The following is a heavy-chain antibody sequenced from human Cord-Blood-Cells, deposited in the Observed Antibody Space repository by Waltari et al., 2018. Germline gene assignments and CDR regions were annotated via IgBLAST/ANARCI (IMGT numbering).Heavy chain of an antibody. CDR3: ARGRGGGGDDAFDI. V-gene: IGHV1-8*03. CDR1: GYTFTSYD. Sequence: QVQLVQSGAEVKKPGASVKVSCKASGYTFTSYDINWVRQATGQGREGWGWLDPNSGNSAYAQKFQGRVTITRNTSISTADMELSSLRSEDTAVYYCARGRGGGGDDAFDIWGQGTMVTVSS. J-gene: IGHJ3*02. CDR2: LDPNSGNS. D-gene: IGHD7-27*01.